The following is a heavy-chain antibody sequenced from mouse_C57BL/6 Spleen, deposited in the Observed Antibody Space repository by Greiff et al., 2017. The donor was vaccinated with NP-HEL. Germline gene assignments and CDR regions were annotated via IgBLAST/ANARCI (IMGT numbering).Heavy chain of an antibody. D-gene: IGHD2-4*01. CDR2: ISSGGSYT. CDR1: GFTFSSYG. Sequence: EVQLVESGGDLVKPGGSLKLSCAASGFTFSSYGMSWVRQTPDKRLEWVATISSGGSYTYYPDSVKGRFTISRDNAKNTLYLQMSSLKSEDTAMYYCARGDYDYDEAWFAYWGQGTLVTVSA. J-gene: IGHJ3*01. V-gene: IGHV5-6*01. CDR3: ARGDYDYDEAWFAY.